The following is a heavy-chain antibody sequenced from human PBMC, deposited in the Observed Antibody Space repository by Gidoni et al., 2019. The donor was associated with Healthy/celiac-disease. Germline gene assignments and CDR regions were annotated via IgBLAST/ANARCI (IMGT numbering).Heavy chain of an antibody. CDR1: GGSISSSSYS. V-gene: IGHV4-39*01. CDR2: IYYSGST. D-gene: IGHD3-16*01. CDR3: ARRLTYQYYFDY. J-gene: IGHJ4*02. Sequence: QLQLQESGPGLVKPSETLSLTCTVSGGSISSSSYSWGWLRPPPGKGLEWIGSIYYSGSTYYTPSLKSRVTISVDTSKNQFSLKLSSVTAADTAVYYCARRLTYQYYFDYWGQGTLVTVSS.